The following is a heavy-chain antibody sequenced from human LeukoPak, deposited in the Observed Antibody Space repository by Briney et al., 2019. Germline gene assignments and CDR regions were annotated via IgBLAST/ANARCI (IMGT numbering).Heavy chain of an antibody. V-gene: IGHV3-23*01. D-gene: IGHD6-19*01. J-gene: IGHJ4*02. CDR3: ARGRGVAVAGREGDY. CDR2: ISGSGGSA. CDR1: GFTFSSYA. Sequence: GGSLRLSCAASGFTFSSYAMSWVRQAPGKGLEWVSAISGSGGSAYYADSVKGRFIISRDNSKNTLYLQMNSLRAEDTALYYCARGRGVAVAGREGDYWGQGTLVTVSS.